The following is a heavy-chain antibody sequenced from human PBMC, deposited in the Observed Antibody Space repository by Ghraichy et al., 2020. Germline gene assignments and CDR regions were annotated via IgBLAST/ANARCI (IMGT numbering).Heavy chain of an antibody. V-gene: IGHV3-23*01. CDR2: IIASGEST. Sequence: GGSLRLSCAASGFSFSSYGMSWVRQAPGKGLEWVSGIIASGESTDYADSVKGRFTISRDNSRNTLYLQMDSLGVGDTAVYYCVQIVAATLGFDYWGQGTLVTVSS. CDR3: VQIVAATLGFDY. J-gene: IGHJ4*02. CDR1: GFSFSSYG. D-gene: IGHD1-26*01.